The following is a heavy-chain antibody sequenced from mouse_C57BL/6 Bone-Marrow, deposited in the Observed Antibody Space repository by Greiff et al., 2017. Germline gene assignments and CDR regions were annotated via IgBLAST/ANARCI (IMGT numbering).Heavy chain of an antibody. J-gene: IGHJ1*03. CDR2: IHPNSGST. CDR1: GYTFTSYW. Sequence: QVQLQQPGAELVKPGASVKLSCKASGYTFTSYWMHWVKQRPGQGLEWIGMIHPNSGSTNYNEKFKSKATLTVDKSSSTAYMQLSSLTSEDSAVYYCARGYYGSSSWYCDVWGTGTTVTGSS. CDR3: ARGYYGSSSWYCDV. V-gene: IGHV1-64*01. D-gene: IGHD1-1*01.